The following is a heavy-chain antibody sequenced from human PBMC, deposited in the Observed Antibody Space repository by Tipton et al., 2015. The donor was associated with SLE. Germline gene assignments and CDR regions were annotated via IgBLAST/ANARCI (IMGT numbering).Heavy chain of an antibody. J-gene: IGHJ4*02. CDR3: ARYGSGSYAPPYYFDY. CDR1: GGTFSSYA. CDR2: ISAYNGNT. Sequence: QLVQSGPEVKKPGSSVKVSCKASGGTFSSYAISWVRQAPGQGLEWMGWISAYNGNTNYAQKLQGRVTMTTDTSTSTAYMELRSLRSDDTAVYYCARYGSGSYAPPYYFDYWGQGTLVTVSS. V-gene: IGHV1-18*01. D-gene: IGHD3-10*01.